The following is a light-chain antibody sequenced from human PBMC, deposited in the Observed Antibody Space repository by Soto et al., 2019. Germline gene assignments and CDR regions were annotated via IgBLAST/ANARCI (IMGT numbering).Light chain of an antibody. Sequence: QSVLTQPASVSGSPGQSITISCTGTSSDVGGYNYVSWYQQHPCKAPKLMIYEVSNRPSGVSNRFSGSKSCNTASLTISGLQAEDEADYYCSSYTSRSTPFVFGTWTKVTVL. CDR2: EVS. CDR1: SSDVGGYNY. V-gene: IGLV2-14*01. J-gene: IGLJ1*01. CDR3: SSYTSRSTPFV.